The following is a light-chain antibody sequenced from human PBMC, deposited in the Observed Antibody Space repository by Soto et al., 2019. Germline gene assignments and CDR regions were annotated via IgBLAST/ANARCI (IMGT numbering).Light chain of an antibody. CDR2: GNH. J-gene: IGLJ2*01. V-gene: IGLV1-44*01. Sequence: QSALTQPPSASGTPGQRVTISCSGSRSNIGDFTVNWYQQLPGTTPKLVIFGNHQRPSGVPDRFSGSKSGTSASLAISGLQSEDEADYYCSAWDASLNGVVFGGGTKVTVL. CDR1: RSNIGDFT. CDR3: SAWDASLNGVV.